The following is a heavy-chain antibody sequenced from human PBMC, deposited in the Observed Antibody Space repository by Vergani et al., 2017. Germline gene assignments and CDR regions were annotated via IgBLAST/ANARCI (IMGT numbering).Heavy chain of an antibody. D-gene: IGHD3-3*01. Sequence: QVQLVESGGGLVKPGGSLRLSCAASGFTFSYYYMSWIRQAPGKGLEWVSYISSSGSTIYYADSVKGRFTISRDNAKNSLYLQMNSLRAEDTAVYYCARKVYDFWSGYSGNYWYYYMDVWGKGTTVTVSS. CDR3: ARKVYDFWSGYSGNYWYYYMDV. V-gene: IGHV3-11*01. CDR2: ISSSGSTI. J-gene: IGHJ6*03. CDR1: GFTFSYYY.